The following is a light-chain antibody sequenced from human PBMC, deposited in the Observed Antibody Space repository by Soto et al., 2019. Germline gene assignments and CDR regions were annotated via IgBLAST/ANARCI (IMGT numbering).Light chain of an antibody. CDR3: QHYNSSPRT. J-gene: IGKJ1*01. CDR1: QSISSW. V-gene: IGKV1-5*03. CDR2: KAS. Sequence: DIQMTQSPSTLSASVGDRVTITCRASQSISSWLAWYQQKPGKAPKLLIYKASSLESGLPSMFSGSVSGTEILITISRLQPDDFVYYCCQHYNSSPRTFGEGTKVEIK.